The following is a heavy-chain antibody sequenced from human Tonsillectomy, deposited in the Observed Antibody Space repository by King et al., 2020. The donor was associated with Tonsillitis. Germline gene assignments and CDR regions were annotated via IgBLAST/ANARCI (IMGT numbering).Heavy chain of an antibody. CDR2: ISGSGVST. J-gene: IGHJ4*02. D-gene: IGHD6-13*01. CDR3: ALTPRIAAAGTVFDY. V-gene: IGHV3-23*04. Sequence: VQLVESGGGLVQPGGSLRLSCAASGFTFSSYAMSWVRQAPGKGLEWVSTISGSGVSTYYADSVKGRFTISRDNSKNTLYLQINSLRAEDTAVYYCALTPRIAAAGTVFDYWGQGALVTVSS. CDR1: GFTFSSYA.